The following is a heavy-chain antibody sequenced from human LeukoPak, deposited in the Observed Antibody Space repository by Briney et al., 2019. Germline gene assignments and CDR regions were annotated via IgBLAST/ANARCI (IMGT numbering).Heavy chain of an antibody. CDR2: TIPIFGTV. V-gene: IGHV1-69*13. CDR3: DRDQCYTSGSYYYYFDS. Sequence: SARVSCKASGGTFSSYAITWVRQAPGQGLEWMGGTIPIFGTVNYAQKFQDRVKITADESTSTAYMELSSLTSEDTAVYYCDRDQCYTSGSYYYYFDSWGQGTLVSVSS. J-gene: IGHJ4*02. D-gene: IGHD3-10*01. CDR1: GGTFSSYA.